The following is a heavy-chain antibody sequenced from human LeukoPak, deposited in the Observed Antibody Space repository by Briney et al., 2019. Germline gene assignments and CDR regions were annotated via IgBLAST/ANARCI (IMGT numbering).Heavy chain of an antibody. CDR3: ARSRLPDYYGMDV. CDR2: ISYDGSNK. J-gene: IGHJ6*02. V-gene: IGHV3-30*04. CDR1: GFTFSSYA. Sequence: GGSLRLSCAASGFTFSSYAMHWVRQAPGKGLEWVAVISYDGSNKYYADSVKGRFTISRDNSKNTLYLQMNSPRAEDTAVYYCARSRLPDYYGMDVWGQGTTVTVSS.